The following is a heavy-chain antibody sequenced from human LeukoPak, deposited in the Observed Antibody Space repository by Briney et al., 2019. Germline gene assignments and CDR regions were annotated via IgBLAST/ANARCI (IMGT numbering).Heavy chain of an antibody. D-gene: IGHD1-26*01. Sequence: SQTLSLTCTVSGGSISSGSYYWSWIRQPAGKGLEWIGRIYTSGSTNYNPSLKSRVTISVDTSKNQFSLKLSSVTAADTAVYYCARGIVGATNYYYMDVWGKGTTVTISS. CDR3: ARGIVGATNYYYMDV. CDR2: IYTSGST. CDR1: GGSISSGSYY. V-gene: IGHV4-61*02. J-gene: IGHJ6*03.